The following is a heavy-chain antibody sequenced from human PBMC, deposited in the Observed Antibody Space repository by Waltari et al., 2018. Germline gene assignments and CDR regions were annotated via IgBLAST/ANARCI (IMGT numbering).Heavy chain of an antibody. V-gene: IGHV1-69*01. Sequence: QVQLVQSGAEGKKPGSSVKVSCQASGGTCSSYAISWVRQAPGQGLEWMGGIIPIFGTANYAQKFLGRVTITADESTSTAYMELSSLRSEDTAVYYCARGSDLAYCGGDCYTSDYWGQGTLVTVSS. D-gene: IGHD2-21*01. CDR1: GGTCSSYA. J-gene: IGHJ4*02. CDR2: IIPIFGTA. CDR3: ARGSDLAYCGGDCYTSDY.